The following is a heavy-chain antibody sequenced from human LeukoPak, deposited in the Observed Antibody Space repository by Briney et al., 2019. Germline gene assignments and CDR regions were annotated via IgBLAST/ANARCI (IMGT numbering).Heavy chain of an antibody. CDR2: IIDSGTT. CDR1: GFTFRSYG. V-gene: IGHV4-34*01. Sequence: PGGSLRLSCAASGFTFRSYGMHWVRQSPGKGLEWIGEIIDSGTTNYNPSLKSRVSISVGTSKNQFSLKLTSLTAADTAFYYCARGDPSRYCSGGSCYSVQPRFDYWGQGTLVTVSS. D-gene: IGHD2-15*01. CDR3: ARGDPSRYCSGGSCYSVQPRFDY. J-gene: IGHJ4*02.